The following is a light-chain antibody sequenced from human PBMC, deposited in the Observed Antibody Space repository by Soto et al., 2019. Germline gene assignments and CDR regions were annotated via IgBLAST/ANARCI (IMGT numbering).Light chain of an antibody. V-gene: IGKV1-13*02. CDR1: QGISSA. Sequence: AIQLTHSPSSLSASVGDRVTMTCRASQGISSALAWYQQKPGKPPNLLIYDASRLESGVPSRFSGSGSGTDFTLTISSLQPEDFATYYCQQFNSYLPTFGPGTKVDI. CDR3: QQFNSYLPT. CDR2: DAS. J-gene: IGKJ3*01.